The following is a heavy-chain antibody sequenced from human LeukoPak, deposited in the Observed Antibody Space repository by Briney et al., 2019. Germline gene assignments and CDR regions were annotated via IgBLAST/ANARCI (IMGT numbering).Heavy chain of an antibody. CDR2: IYSSGCT. D-gene: IGHD6-19*01. Sequence: SETLSLTCTVSGGSISSYYWSWIRQPPGKGLEWIGYIYSSGCTTYNPSLKSRVTISVDTSKNQFSLNLYSVTAADAAVYYCARRAVPENYFDYWGQGTLVTVSS. CDR1: GGSISSYY. V-gene: IGHV4-59*08. J-gene: IGHJ4*02. CDR3: ARRAVPENYFDY.